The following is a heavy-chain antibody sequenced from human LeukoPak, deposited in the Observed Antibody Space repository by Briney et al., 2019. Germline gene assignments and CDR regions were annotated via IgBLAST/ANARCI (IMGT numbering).Heavy chain of an antibody. CDR3: ARAAAAYYYDSSGYRPPYYFDY. D-gene: IGHD3-22*01. V-gene: IGHV4-4*07. CDR1: GGSISSYY. CDR2: MYISGST. Sequence: SETLSLTCNVSGGSISSYYWSWIRQPAGKGLEWIGRMYISGSTNYNPSLKSRVTISVDTSKNQFSLKLSSVTAADTAVYYCARAAAAYYYDSSGYRPPYYFDYWGQGTLVTVSS. J-gene: IGHJ4*02.